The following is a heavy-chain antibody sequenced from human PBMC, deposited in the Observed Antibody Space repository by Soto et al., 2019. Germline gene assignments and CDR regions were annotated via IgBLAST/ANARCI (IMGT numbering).Heavy chain of an antibody. V-gene: IGHV4-30-4*01. Sequence: PSETLSLTCTVSGGSISSGDYYWSWIRQPPGKGLEWIGYIYYSGSTYYNPSLKSRVTISVDTSKNQFSLKLSSVTAADTAVYYCARLGSIAADDFDYWGQGTLVTVSS. J-gene: IGHJ4*02. D-gene: IGHD6-25*01. CDR2: IYYSGST. CDR3: ARLGSIAADDFDY. CDR1: GGSISSGDYY.